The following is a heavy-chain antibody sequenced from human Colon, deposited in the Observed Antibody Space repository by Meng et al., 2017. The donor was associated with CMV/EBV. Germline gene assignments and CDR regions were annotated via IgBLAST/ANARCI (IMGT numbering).Heavy chain of an antibody. CDR3: ARDLLGDNDYVFDQ. D-gene: IGHD4/OR15-4a*01. J-gene: IGHJ4*02. V-gene: IGHV3-30*02. CDR2: IRYDGSEQ. Sequence: GGSLRLSCEASGFTFSSYGMHWVRQAPGKGLEWVAFIRYDGSEQYYVDSVKGRFTVSRDNARNALYLQMNSLRDDDTAVYYCARDLLGDNDYVFDQWGQGMMVTVSS. CDR1: GFTFSSYG.